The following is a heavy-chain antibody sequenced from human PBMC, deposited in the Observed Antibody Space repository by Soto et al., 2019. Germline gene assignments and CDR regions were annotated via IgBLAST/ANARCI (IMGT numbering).Heavy chain of an antibody. V-gene: IGHV4-30-4*01. Sequence: SETLSLTCTVSGGSISRGDYYWSWIRQPPGKGLEWIGYIYYSGSTYYNPSLKSRVTISVDTSKNQFSLKLSSVTAADTAVYYCARGAATSPLDYWGQGTLVTVSS. D-gene: IGHD2-15*01. CDR3: ARGAATSPLDY. CDR2: IYYSGST. CDR1: GGSISRGDYY. J-gene: IGHJ4*02.